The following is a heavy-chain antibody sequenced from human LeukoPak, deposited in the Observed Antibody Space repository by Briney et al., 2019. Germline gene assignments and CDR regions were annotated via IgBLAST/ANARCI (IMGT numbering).Heavy chain of an antibody. V-gene: IGHV7-4-1*01. CDR3: ARDLYHCSSTSCYRDWFDP. CDR1: GYTFSSYA. J-gene: IGHJ5*02. CDR2: INTNTGSP. D-gene: IGHD2-2*01. Sequence: ASVKVSCKASGYTFSSYAMSWVRQAPGQGLEWMGWINTNTGSPTYAQGFTGRFVFSLGTSVSTAYLQIDSLKAEDTAVYYCARDLYHCSSTSCYRDWFDPWGQGTLVTVSS.